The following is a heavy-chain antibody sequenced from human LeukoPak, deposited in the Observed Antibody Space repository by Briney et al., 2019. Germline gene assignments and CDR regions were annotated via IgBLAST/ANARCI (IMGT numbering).Heavy chain of an antibody. D-gene: IGHD6-19*01. V-gene: IGHV3-21*06. J-gene: IGHJ6*02. CDR2: IISSSNYI. CDR1: GFGFISYS. Sequence: GGSLRLSCAASGFGFISYSMSWVRQSPGKGLEWVSSIISSSNYIYYADSVKGRFTISRDNAKNSLYLQMTSLRAEDTAVYYCARDGQWLARNYYYGMDVWGQGTTVTVSS. CDR3: ARDGQWLARNYYYGMDV.